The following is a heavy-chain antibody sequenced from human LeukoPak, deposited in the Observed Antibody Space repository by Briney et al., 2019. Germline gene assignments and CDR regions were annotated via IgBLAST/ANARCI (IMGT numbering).Heavy chain of an antibody. CDR1: GFTFSSYA. Sequence: GGSLRLSCAASGFTFSSYAMHWVRQAPGKGLEYVSAISSYGDSTYYADSVKGRFTISRDNSKKTLYLEMGSLRAEDMAVYYCARSVDYVWGTLGGMDVWGQGTTVTVSS. D-gene: IGHD3-16*01. CDR3: ARSVDYVWGTLGGMDV. CDR2: ISSYGDST. V-gene: IGHV3-64*02. J-gene: IGHJ6*02.